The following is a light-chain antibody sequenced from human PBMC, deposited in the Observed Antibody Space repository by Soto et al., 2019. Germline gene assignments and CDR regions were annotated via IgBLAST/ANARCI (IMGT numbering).Light chain of an antibody. CDR1: SSDIGGYNF. Sequence: QSALTQPASVSGSPGQSITISCTGTSSDIGGYNFVSWYQQHPGKAPKLMFYDVTNRPSGVSNRFSGSKSGNTASLTISGRPAEDEAVYYCSSYTSTNTVVFGGGTKVTVL. CDR2: DVT. V-gene: IGLV2-14*03. J-gene: IGLJ2*01. CDR3: SSYTSTNTVV.